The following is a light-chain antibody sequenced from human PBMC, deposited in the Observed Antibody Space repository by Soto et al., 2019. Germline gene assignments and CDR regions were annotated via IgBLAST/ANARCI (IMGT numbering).Light chain of an antibody. CDR2: DAS. V-gene: IGKV3-11*01. CDR3: QQRSNSFT. Sequence: DIVLTQSPGTLSFSPGEGATLSCRASQSVSSYLAWYQQKPGQAPRLLIYDASNRATGIPARFSGSGSGTDFTLTISSLEPEDFAVYYCQQRSNSFTFGQGTRLEIK. J-gene: IGKJ5*01. CDR1: QSVSSY.